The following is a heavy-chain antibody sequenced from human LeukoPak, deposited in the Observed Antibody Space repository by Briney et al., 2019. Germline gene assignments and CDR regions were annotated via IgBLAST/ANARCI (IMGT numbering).Heavy chain of an antibody. CDR2: IKQDGSEK. Sequence: GGSLRLSCAVSGFTFSHYWMSWVHQTPGKGLEWVADIKQDGSEKYYVDSVKGRFTISRDNAKNSLYLQMNSLRAEDTAVYYCAREGGGAGYCSSTSCYAAYYYYYYMDVWGKGTTVTVSS. D-gene: IGHD2-2*01. J-gene: IGHJ6*03. V-gene: IGHV3-7*01. CDR3: AREGGGAGYCSSTSCYAAYYYYYYMDV. CDR1: GFTFSHYW.